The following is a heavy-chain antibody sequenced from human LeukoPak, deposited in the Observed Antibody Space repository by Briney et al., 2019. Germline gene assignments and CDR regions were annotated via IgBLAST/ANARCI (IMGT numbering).Heavy chain of an antibody. J-gene: IGHJ4*02. CDR2: ISGSGGST. CDR3: AKHPSQTPYGPDYYVL. CDR1: GFTFSSYG. D-gene: IGHD3-10*01. Sequence: GGSLRLSCAASGFTFSSYGMSWVRQAPGKGLEWVSAISGSGGSTYYADSVKGRFTISRDNSRNTLYLQMNSLRAEDTAIYYCAKHPSQTPYGPDYYVLWGQGTRVTVSS. V-gene: IGHV3-23*01.